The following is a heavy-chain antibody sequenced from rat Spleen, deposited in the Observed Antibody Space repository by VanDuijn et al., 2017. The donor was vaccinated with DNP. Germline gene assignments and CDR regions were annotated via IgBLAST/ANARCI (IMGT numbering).Heavy chain of an antibody. J-gene: IGHJ2*01. D-gene: IGHD1-6*01. Sequence: EVQLQGSGPGLVKPSQSLSLTCSVTGYSITSNYWGWIRKFPGDTMEWIGHISFSGNTYFNPSLKSRISIARDTSKNQFFLNFRSVTTEDTATYYCARGRTTGLDFDYWGQGVMVTVSS. V-gene: IGHV3-1*01. CDR2: ISFSGNT. CDR3: ARGRTTGLDFDY. CDR1: GYSITSNY.